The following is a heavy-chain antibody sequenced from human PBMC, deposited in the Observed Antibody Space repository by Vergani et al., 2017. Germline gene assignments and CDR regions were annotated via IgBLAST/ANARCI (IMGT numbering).Heavy chain of an antibody. CDR3: AQGQVCGSSYGSSVYFDY. D-gene: IGHD1-26*01. J-gene: IGHJ4*02. CDR2: IYYSGST. CDR1: GGPISSGRYY. Sequence: QVQLQESGPGPVKPLPTLSPTRTVPGGPISSGRYYWSRIRQHPVKGPEWIGYIYYSGSTYYNPSLKCRVTISVDTSKNQFSLELSSVTAADTAVYYWAQGQVCGSSYGSSVYFDYWGQGTLVTVSS. V-gene: IGHV4-31*03.